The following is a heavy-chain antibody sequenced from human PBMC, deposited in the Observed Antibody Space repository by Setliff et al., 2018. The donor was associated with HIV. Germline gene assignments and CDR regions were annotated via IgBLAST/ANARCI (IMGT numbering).Heavy chain of an antibody. CDR2: IYTSGTT. CDR1: GDSFSSGSYY. Sequence: PSETLSLTCTVSGDSFSSGSYYWSWIRQPAGKGLEWIGRIYTSGTTNYNPSLKSRVTISVDTSKNQFSLKLSSVTAADTAVYYCARSSSSWSGWFDPWGQGTLVTVSS. J-gene: IGHJ5*02. D-gene: IGHD6-13*01. CDR3: ARSSSSWSGWFDP. V-gene: IGHV4-61*02.